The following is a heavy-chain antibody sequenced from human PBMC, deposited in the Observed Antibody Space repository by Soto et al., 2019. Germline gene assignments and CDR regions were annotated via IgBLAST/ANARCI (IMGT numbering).Heavy chain of an antibody. CDR2: INHSGST. D-gene: IGHD1-7*01. CDR3: ARGETGTTGVDP. CDR1: GGSISSSNW. J-gene: IGHJ5*02. V-gene: IGHV4-4*02. Sequence: SETLSLTCAVSGGSISSSNWWSWVRQPPGKGLEWIGEINHSGSTNYNPSLKSRVTISVDTSKNQFSLKLSSVTAADTAVYYCARGETGTTGVDPWGQGTLVTVSS.